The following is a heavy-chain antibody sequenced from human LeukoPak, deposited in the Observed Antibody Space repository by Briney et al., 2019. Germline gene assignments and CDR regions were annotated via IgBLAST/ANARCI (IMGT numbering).Heavy chain of an antibody. CDR1: GFTFSSYS. CDR2: ISSSSSYI. Sequence: KPGGSLGLSCAASGFTFSSYSMNWVRQAPGKGLEWVSSISSSSSYIYYADSVKGRFTISRDNAKNSLYLQMNSLRAEDTAVYYCARGNVDTGGMDVWGQGTTVTVSS. J-gene: IGHJ6*02. D-gene: IGHD5-18*01. CDR3: ARGNVDTGGMDV. V-gene: IGHV3-21*01.